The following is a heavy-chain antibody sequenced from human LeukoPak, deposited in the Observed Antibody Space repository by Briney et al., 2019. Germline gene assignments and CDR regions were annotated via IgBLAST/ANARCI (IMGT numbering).Heavy chain of an antibody. J-gene: IGHJ3*02. D-gene: IGHD3-22*01. CDR1: GFTFSDYA. CDR2: LLFDGSKE. V-gene: IGHV3-30*03. Sequence: GGSLRLSCAASGFTFSDYAMHWVRQAPGKGLEWVAVLLFDGSKEFYADSVKGRYTISRDNSKNTLYLQMNSLRAEDTAVYYCARSYDSSDEDAFDIWGQGTMVTVSS. CDR3: ARSYDSSDEDAFDI.